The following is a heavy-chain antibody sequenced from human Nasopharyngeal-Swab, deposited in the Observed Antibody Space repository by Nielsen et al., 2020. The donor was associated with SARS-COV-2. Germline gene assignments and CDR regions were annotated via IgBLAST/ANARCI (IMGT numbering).Heavy chain of an antibody. V-gene: IGHV1-69*13. CDR1: GCTFGSYA. CDR2: IIPIFSTA. J-gene: IGHJ3*02. CDR3: ARAIDYDSSGYVLQKDAFDI. Sequence: SVQVSCKASGCTFGSYAISWVRQAPGQGLEWMGGIIPIFSTANYAQKFQGRVTITADESTSTAYMELSSLRSEDTAVYYYARAIDYDSSGYVLQKDAFDIWGQGTMVTVSS. D-gene: IGHD3-22*01.